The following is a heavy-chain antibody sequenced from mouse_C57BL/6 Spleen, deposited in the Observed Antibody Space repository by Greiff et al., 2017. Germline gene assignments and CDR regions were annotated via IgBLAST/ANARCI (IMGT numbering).Heavy chain of an antibody. V-gene: IGHV1-66*01. J-gene: IGHJ4*01. CDR1: GYSFTSYY. CDR3: ARGGGEYYAMDY. CDR2: IYPGSGNT. Sequence: QVQLQQSGPELVKPGASVKISCKASGYSFTSYYIHWVKQRPGQGLEWIGWIYPGSGNTKYNEKFKGKATLTADTSSSTAYMQLSSLASEDSAVYYSARGGGEYYAMDYWGQGTSVTVSS.